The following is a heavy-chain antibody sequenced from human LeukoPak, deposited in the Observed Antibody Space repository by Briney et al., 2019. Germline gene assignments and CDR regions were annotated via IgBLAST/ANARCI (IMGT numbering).Heavy chain of an antibody. D-gene: IGHD3-10*01. CDR1: GYTFTAYY. CDR2: LNPNTGGT. CDR3: VRDHRRTSYVSGTPYRAFFYFEH. Sequence: ASVKVSCKASGYTFTAYYMHWVRQAPGQGLEWMGWLNPNTGGTNYAQKFQARVTMTRDTSISTAYMELSRLRSDDMAVYYCVRDHRRTSYVSGTPYRAFFYFEHWGQGTLVPVSS. V-gene: IGHV1-2*02. J-gene: IGHJ4*02.